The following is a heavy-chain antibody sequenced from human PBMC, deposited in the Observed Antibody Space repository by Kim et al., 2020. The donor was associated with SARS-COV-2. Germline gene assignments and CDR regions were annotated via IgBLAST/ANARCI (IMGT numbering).Heavy chain of an antibody. CDR1: GFTFKTYV. D-gene: IGHD4-17*01. CDR3: AKDFTAYNGVYDPFDS. CDR2: IDGGGTPT. V-gene: IGHV3-23*03. J-gene: IGHJ4*02. Sequence: GGSLRLSCATSGFTFKTYVMAWVRQAPGRGLEWVSSIDGGGTPTSYADSVKGRFTISRDDSKNTLYLQMNSLRAEDTAVYYCAKDFTAYNGVYDPFDSWGQGTLVTVSS.